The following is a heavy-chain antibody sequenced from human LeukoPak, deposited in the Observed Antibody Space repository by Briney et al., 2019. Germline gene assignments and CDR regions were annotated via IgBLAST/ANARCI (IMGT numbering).Heavy chain of an antibody. Sequence: SETLSLTCGVYGGSFSGYYWSWIRQPPGKWLEWIGEINPRGSTNYNPSLKSRVTLSADTSKNQFSLTLNSVTAADTAVYYCARRRLGYYFDYWGQGTLVTVSS. V-gene: IGHV4-34*01. D-gene: IGHD5-24*01. CDR3: ARRRLGYYFDY. J-gene: IGHJ4*02. CDR2: INPRGST. CDR1: GGSFSGYY.